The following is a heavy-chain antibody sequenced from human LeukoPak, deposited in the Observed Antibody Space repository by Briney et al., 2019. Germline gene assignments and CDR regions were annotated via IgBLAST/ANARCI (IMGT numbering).Heavy chain of an antibody. Sequence: GGSLRLSCAASDSTFSSFSMRWVRQAPGKGLVWVAAISSKSAHIYYADSGRGPFTISRDNAKKSLHLEMNNLRDDDTAVYYCARDRSTSRYYHGIDVWGTGTTVIVSS. J-gene: IGHJ6*04. CDR1: DSTFSSFS. CDR2: ISSKSAHI. D-gene: IGHD2-2*01. CDR3: ARDRSTSRYYHGIDV. V-gene: IGHV3-21*01.